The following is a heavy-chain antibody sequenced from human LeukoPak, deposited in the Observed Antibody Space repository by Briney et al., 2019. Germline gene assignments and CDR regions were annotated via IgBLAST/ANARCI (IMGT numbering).Heavy chain of an antibody. V-gene: IGHV3-30-3*01. D-gene: IGHD3-10*01. CDR2: ISDDGSRT. Sequence: GGSLRLSCAASGFTFSTYAMHWVRQAPGKGLEWVAIISDDGSRTYYSNSVKGRFTISRDNSRNTLYLQMNSLRPEDTAVYYCARGNGPGSFLIDYWGQGTLVTVSS. CDR1: GFTFSTYA. J-gene: IGHJ4*02. CDR3: ARGNGPGSFLIDY.